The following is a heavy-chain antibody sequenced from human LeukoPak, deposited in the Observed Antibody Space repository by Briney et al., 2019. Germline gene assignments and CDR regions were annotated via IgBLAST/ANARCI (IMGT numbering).Heavy chain of an antibody. CDR2: IRYDGSNK. J-gene: IGHJ6*03. D-gene: IGHD1-26*01. Sequence: GGSLRLSCAASGFTFSSYGMSWVRQAPGKGLEWVAFIRYDGSNKYYADSVKGRFTISRDNSKNTLYLQMNSLRAEDTAVYYCARAYSGSYYYMDVWGKGTTVTISS. CDR3: ARAYSGSYYYMDV. CDR1: GFTFSSYG. V-gene: IGHV3-30*02.